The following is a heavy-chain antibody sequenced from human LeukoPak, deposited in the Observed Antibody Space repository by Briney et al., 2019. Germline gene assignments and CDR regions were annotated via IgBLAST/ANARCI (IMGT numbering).Heavy chain of an antibody. CDR3: AKTQMVVVPRGPLDI. Sequence: GGSLRLSCAASGLTFDDYAMHWVRQAKGKGLEWVSGISWNSGSIGYADSVKGRFTIYRDNAKNSLYLQMNSLRAEDTALYYCAKTQMVVVPRGPLDIWGQGTMVTVSS. V-gene: IGHV3-9*01. D-gene: IGHD3-22*01. CDR1: GLTFDDYA. CDR2: ISWNSGSI. J-gene: IGHJ3*02.